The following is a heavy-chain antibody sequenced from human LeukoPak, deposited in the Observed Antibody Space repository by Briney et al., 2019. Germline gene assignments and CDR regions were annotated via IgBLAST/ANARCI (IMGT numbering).Heavy chain of an antibody. CDR3: AKEGSVAGHYYYYMDV. CDR1: GFTVSSNY. J-gene: IGHJ6*03. D-gene: IGHD6-19*01. CDR2: IYSGGST. V-gene: IGHV3-66*01. Sequence: GGSLRLSCAASGFTVSSNYMSWVRQAPGKGLEWVSVIYSGGSTDYAELVKGRFIISRDNSKNTVYLQMNSLRAEDTAVYYCAKEGSVAGHYYYYMDVWGKGTTVTISS.